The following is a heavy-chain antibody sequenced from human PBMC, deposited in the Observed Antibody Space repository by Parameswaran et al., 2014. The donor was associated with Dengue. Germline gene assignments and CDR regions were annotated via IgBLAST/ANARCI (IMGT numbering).Heavy chain of an antibody. Sequence: MRQMPGKGLEWIGEINHSGSTNYNPSLKSRVTISVDTSKNQFSLKLSSVTAADTAVYYCARGGMIVVVRRNYYFDYWGQGTLVTVSS. D-gene: IGHD3-22*01. CDR2: INHSGST. CDR3: ARGGMIVVVRRNYYFDY. V-gene: IGHV4-34*01. J-gene: IGHJ4*02.